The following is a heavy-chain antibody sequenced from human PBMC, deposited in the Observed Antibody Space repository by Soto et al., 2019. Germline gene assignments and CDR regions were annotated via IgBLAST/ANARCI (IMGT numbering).Heavy chain of an antibody. CDR2: ISYSGST. V-gene: IGHV4-30-4*02. Sequence: PSETLSLTCTVSGASISSGDFYWSWIRQPPGKGLEWIGYISYSGSTYYNPSLKSRVTISVDTSKNQLSLKLSSVTAADTAVYYCARDGNWGSDYYYYGMDVWGQGTTVTVSS. CDR1: GASISSGDFY. D-gene: IGHD7-27*01. J-gene: IGHJ6*02. CDR3: ARDGNWGSDYYYYGMDV.